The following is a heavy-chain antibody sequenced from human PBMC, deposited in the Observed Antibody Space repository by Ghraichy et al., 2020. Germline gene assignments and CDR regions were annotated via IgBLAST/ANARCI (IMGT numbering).Heavy chain of an antibody. CDR3: ARGLVGYYDSSETYLFDY. D-gene: IGHD3-22*01. CDR1: GYTFNTYG. CDR2: ISGYNANA. Sequence: VKVSCKTSGYTFNTYGITWVRQAPGQGLEWMGWISGYNANARYTPTLQGRVTMTIDTSSSTAYMELRSLKFDDTGVYYCARGLVGYYDSSETYLFDYWGQGTLVTVSA. V-gene: IGHV1-18*01. J-gene: IGHJ4*02.